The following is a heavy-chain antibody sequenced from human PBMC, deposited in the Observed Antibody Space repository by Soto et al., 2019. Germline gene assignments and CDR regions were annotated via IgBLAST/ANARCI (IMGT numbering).Heavy chain of an antibody. J-gene: IGHJ5*01. CDR2: IAPSDGYT. CDR1: GYIFTSYK. CDR3: AREEGGLGS. V-gene: IGHV1-46*01. D-gene: IGHD3-16*01. Sequence: QVQLAQSGAEVKKPGASVKLSCKASGYIFTSYKMHWVRQAPGQGLEWMGVIAPSDGYTIYAQNVQGRVTMAGDTSTSTVYMELSSLRPEDTAFYYCAREEGGLGSWGQGTLVTVSS.